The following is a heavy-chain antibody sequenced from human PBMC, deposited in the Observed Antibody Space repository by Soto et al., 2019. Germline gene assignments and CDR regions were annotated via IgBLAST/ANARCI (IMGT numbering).Heavy chain of an antibody. CDR1: GFTFSSYA. CDR2: ISYDGSNK. Sequence: GGSLRLSCAASGFTFSSYAMHWVRQAPGKGLEWVAVISYDGSNKYYADSVKGRFTISRDNSKNTLYLQMNSLRAEDTAVYYCAREIYYDSTEYYYYGMDVWGQGTTVTVSS. J-gene: IGHJ6*02. D-gene: IGHD3-22*01. CDR3: AREIYYDSTEYYYYGMDV. V-gene: IGHV3-30-3*01.